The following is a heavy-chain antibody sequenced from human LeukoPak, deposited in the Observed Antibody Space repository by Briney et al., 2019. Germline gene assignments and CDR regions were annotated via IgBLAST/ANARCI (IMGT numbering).Heavy chain of an antibody. D-gene: IGHD6-6*01. CDR2: IYYSGSS. CDR1: GGSISSSSYY. J-gene: IGHJ5*02. Sequence: SETLSLTCTVSGGSISSSSYYWGWIRQPPGKGLEWIGSIYYSGSSYYNSSLKSRVTISVDTSKNQFSLKLSSVTAADTAVYYCASVVMDSSSPNWFDPWGQGTLDTVSS. CDR3: ASVVMDSSSPNWFDP. V-gene: IGHV4-39*01.